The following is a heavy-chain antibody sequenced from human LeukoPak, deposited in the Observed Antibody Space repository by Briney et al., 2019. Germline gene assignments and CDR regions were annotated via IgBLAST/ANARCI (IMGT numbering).Heavy chain of an antibody. CDR1: GFTFSSYG. Sequence: GGSLRLSCAASGFTFSSYGMHWVRQAPGKGLEGVAFIRYDGSNKYYADSVKGRFTISRDNSKNTLYLQMNSLRAEDTAVYYCAGYYYDSSGYSPQRMVDYWGQGTLVTVSS. CDR2: IRYDGSNK. D-gene: IGHD3-22*01. V-gene: IGHV3-30*02. J-gene: IGHJ4*02. CDR3: AGYYYDSSGYSPQRMVDY.